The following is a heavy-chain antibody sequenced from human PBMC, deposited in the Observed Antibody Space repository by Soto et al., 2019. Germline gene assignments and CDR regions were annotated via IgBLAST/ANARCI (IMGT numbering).Heavy chain of an antibody. Sequence: SETLSLTCTVSGGSISSGGYYWTWIRQHPGKGLEWIGYIYYNGNTYYNPSLKSRLTLSVDTSKNQFSLKLTSVTAADTAVYYCARDRGDRGYYFDYWGQGTLVTVSS. V-gene: IGHV4-31*03. CDR2: IYYNGNT. D-gene: IGHD2-21*01. CDR3: ARDRGDRGYYFDY. J-gene: IGHJ4*02. CDR1: GGSISSGGYY.